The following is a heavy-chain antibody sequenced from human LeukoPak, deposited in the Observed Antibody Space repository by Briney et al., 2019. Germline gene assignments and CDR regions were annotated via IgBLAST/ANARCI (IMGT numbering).Heavy chain of an antibody. CDR2: IKKDGSEK. CDR1: GFTFSSHW. CDR3: ARAFHYYYYMDV. V-gene: IGHV3-7*01. J-gene: IGHJ6*03. Sequence: GGSLRLSCAASGFTFSSHWMSWVRQAPGKGLEWVANIKKDGSEKYYVDSVKGRFTISRDNAKTSLYLHMNSLRAEDTAVYYCARAFHYYYYMDVWGKGTTVTVSS.